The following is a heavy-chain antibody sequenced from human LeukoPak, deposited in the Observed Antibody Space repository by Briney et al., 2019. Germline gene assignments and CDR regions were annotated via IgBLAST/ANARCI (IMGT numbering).Heavy chain of an antibody. CDR1: GYTFISYG. J-gene: IGHJ6*03. CDR3: AREGGVGPTAPPDHYSYQMDV. CDR2: ISPYTTKT. D-gene: IGHD1-26*01. Sequence: ASVKVSCKASGYTFISYGITWVRQAPGQGLEWMGWISPYTTKTNYAQSFQGRVTMTTDTFTSTAYMELRSLRSDDTAVYYCAREGGVGPTAPPDHYSYQMDVWGKGTTVTVSS. V-gene: IGHV1-18*01.